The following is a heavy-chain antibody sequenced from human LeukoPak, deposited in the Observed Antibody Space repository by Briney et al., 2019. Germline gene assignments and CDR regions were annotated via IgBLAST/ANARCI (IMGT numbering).Heavy chain of an antibody. CDR2: IYYSGST. V-gene: IGHV4-30-4*08. Sequence: PSETLSLTCTVSGGSISSGDYYWSWIRQPPGKGLEWIGYIYYSGSTYYNPSLKSRVTISVDTSKNQFSLKLSSVTAADTAVYCCARDGMVGATKYYYYMDVWGKGTTVTVSS. D-gene: IGHD1-26*01. CDR3: ARDGMVGATKYYYYMDV. CDR1: GGSISSGDYY. J-gene: IGHJ6*03.